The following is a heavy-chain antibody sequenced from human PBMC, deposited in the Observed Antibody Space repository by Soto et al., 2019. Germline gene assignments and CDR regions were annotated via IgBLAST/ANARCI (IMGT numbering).Heavy chain of an antibody. J-gene: IGHJ5*02. CDR3: ARHLNWFDP. CDR2: IYYSGST. V-gene: IGHV4-39*01. CDR1: GGSISSSSYY. Sequence: PSETLSLTCTVSGGSISSSSYYWGWIRQPPGKGLEWIGSIYYSGSTYYNPSLKSRVTISVDTSKNQFSLKLSSVTAADTAVYYCARHLNWFDPWGQGTLVNVSS.